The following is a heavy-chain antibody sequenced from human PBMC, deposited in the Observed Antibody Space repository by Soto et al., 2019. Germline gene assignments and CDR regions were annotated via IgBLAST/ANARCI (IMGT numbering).Heavy chain of an antibody. Sequence: ASVKVSCKASGYTFTGYYMHWVRQAPGQGLEWMGWINPNSGGTNYAQKFQGRVTMTRDTSISTAYMELSRLRSDGTAVYYCARDQKGDGYNFSYYYGMDAWGQGTTVTVSS. CDR3: ARDQKGDGYNFSYYYGMDA. J-gene: IGHJ6*02. CDR2: INPNSGGT. V-gene: IGHV1-2*02. D-gene: IGHD5-12*01. CDR1: GYTFTGYY.